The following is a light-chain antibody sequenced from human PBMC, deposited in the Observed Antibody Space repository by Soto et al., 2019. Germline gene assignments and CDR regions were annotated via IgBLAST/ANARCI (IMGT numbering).Light chain of an antibody. V-gene: IGKV1-39*01. J-gene: IGKJ4*01. Sequence: DIHMTRSPSTLSSSLGGRVTITCLASQSISSWLAWYQQKPGKAPKLLIYAASSLQSGVPSRFSGSGSGTDFTLTISSLQPEDFATYYCQQSYSTPLTFGGGTKVDTK. CDR1: QSISSW. CDR3: QQSYSTPLT. CDR2: AAS.